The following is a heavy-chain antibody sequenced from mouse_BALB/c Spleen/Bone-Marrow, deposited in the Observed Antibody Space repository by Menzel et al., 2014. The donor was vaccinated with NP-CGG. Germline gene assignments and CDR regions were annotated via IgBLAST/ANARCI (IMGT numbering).Heavy chain of an antibody. J-gene: IGHJ4*01. CDR2: IYPGGGHI. D-gene: IGHD2-3*01. V-gene: IGHV1-63*01. CDR3: ARRDYDGYPYALDY. Sequence: QVQLQQSGAELVRPGTSVKISCKASGYAFTNYWLGWVKQRPGHGLEWIGNIYPGGGHIYYNEKFKGKATLTADKPSSTAYMQLSSLTSEDSAVYFCARRDYDGYPYALDYWGQGTSVTVSS. CDR1: GYAFTNYW.